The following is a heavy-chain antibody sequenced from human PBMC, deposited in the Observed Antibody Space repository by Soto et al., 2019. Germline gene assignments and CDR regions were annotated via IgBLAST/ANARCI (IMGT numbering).Heavy chain of an antibody. D-gene: IGHD3-10*01. V-gene: IGHV3-23*01. CDR3: ATSRGRRFGELLFDY. J-gene: IGHJ4*02. CDR1: GFTFSSYA. CDR2: IIGSGGST. Sequence: EVQLLESGGGLVQPGGSLRLSCAASGFTFSSYAMSWVRQAPGKGLEWVSAIIGSGGSTYYADSVKGRFTIPRDNSKNTLYLQMNSLRAEDTAVYYCATSRGRRFGELLFDYWGQGTLVTVSS.